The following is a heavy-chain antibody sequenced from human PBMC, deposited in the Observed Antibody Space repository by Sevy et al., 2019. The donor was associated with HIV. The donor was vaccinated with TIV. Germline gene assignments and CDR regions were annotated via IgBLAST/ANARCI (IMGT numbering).Heavy chain of an antibody. Sequence: SETLSLTCAVYGGSFSGYYWSWIRQPPGKGLEWIGEINHSGSTNYNPSLKSRVTISVDTSKNQFSLKLSSATAADTAVYYCARSRGYYYDSSGYYPPSLRHYYGMDVWGQGTTVTVSS. CDR1: GGSFSGYY. J-gene: IGHJ6*02. D-gene: IGHD3-22*01. CDR2: INHSGST. V-gene: IGHV4-34*01. CDR3: ARSRGYYYDSSGYYPPSLRHYYGMDV.